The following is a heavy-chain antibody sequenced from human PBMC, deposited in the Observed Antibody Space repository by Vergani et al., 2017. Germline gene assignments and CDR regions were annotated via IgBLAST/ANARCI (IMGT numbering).Heavy chain of an antibody. Sequence: VQLVEAGGGLVQPGGSLRLSCTASGFTFQAFAFHWVRQVSGRGLEWVSGIDRNYGVKNGNSFEGRFSISRDNAKKAVFLQMKNLRHEDTALYFCVKDNDYDADGPFDLWGRGTLVTVSS. V-gene: IGHV3-9*01. CDR3: VKDNDYDADGPFDL. CDR1: GFTFQAFA. D-gene: IGHD3-16*01. J-gene: IGHJ2*01. CDR2: IDRNYGVK.